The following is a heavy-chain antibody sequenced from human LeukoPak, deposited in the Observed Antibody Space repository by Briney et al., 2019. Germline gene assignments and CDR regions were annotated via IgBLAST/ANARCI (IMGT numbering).Heavy chain of an antibody. Sequence: SETLSLTCTVSGGSISSGGYYWSRIRQHPGKGLEWIGYIYYSGSTYYNPSLKSRVTISVDTSKNQFSLKLSSVTAADTAVYYCASAELELHYYYYYYMDVWGKGTTVTVSS. J-gene: IGHJ6*03. CDR3: ASAELELHYYYYYYMDV. V-gene: IGHV4-31*03. CDR1: GGSISSGGYY. CDR2: IYYSGST. D-gene: IGHD1-7*01.